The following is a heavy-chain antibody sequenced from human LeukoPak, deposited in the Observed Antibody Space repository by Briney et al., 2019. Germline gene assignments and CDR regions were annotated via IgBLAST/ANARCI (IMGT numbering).Heavy chain of an antibody. CDR3: ARDIWYGDLYGMDV. J-gene: IGHJ6*02. V-gene: IGHV4-61*02. D-gene: IGHD4-17*01. Sequence: SQTLSLTCTVSGGSISSGSYYWSWLRQPAGKGLERIGRIYTSGSTNYNPSLKSRVTISVDTSKNQFSLKLSSVTAADTAVYYCARDIWYGDLYGMDVWGQGTTVTVSS. CDR1: GGSISSGSYY. CDR2: IYTSGST.